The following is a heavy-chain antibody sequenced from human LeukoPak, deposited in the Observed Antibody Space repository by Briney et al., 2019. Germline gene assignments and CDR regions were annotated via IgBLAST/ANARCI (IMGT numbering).Heavy chain of an antibody. CDR3: ATIAGSSSY. V-gene: IGHV4-59*08. J-gene: IGHJ4*02. CDR1: GGAISAYY. D-gene: IGHD6-6*01. CDR2: IYYSGST. Sequence: SETLSLTCTVSGGAISAYYWTWIRQPPEKGLEWIGYIYYSGSTNYNPSLKSRVTISVDTSKNQFSLKLSSVTAADTAVYYCATIAGSSSYWGQGTLVTVSS.